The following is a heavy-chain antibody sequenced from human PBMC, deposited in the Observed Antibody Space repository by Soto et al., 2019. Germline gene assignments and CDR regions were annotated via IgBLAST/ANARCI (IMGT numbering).Heavy chain of an antibody. CDR2: ISYDGSNK. Sequence: PGGSLRISCAASGFNFSSYGMHWVRQAPGKGLEWVAVISYDGSNKYYADSVKGRFTISRDNSKNTLYLQMNSLRAEDTAVYYCAKAPFNYXSSGYYYGPTYYYGMDVWGQGTTVTVSS. V-gene: IGHV3-30*18. CDR3: AKAPFNYXSSGYYYGPTYYYGMDV. J-gene: IGHJ6*02. CDR1: GFNFSSYG. D-gene: IGHD3-22*01.